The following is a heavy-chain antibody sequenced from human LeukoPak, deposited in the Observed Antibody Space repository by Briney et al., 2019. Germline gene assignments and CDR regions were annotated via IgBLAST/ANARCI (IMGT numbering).Heavy chain of an antibody. CDR1: GLNFGSYF. D-gene: IGHD3-3*01. Sequence: PGGSLRLSCAASGLNFGSYFMTWVRQAPGKGLERVANINQGATWTNYVDSVKGRFTISRDNSKNTLYLQMNSLRAEDTAVYYCARVGGSAPYYDFWSGYSSGAFDIWGQGTMVTVSS. CDR2: INQGATWT. V-gene: IGHV3-7*03. J-gene: IGHJ3*02. CDR3: ARVGGSAPYYDFWSGYSSGAFDI.